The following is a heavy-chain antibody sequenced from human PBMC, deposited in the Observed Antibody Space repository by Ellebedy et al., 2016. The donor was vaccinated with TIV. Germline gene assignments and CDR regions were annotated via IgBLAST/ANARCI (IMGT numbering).Heavy chain of an antibody. D-gene: IGHD3/OR15-3a*01. Sequence: SETLSLXXTVTGGPVINPGAYWSWIRQPPGRALEWIGYVYHSGSTKINPSLKSRVSMSLDTSKNQFSLKLTSVTAADTAVYYCAVSTWTSWGQGTLVTVSS. CDR1: GGPVINPGAY. J-gene: IGHJ5*02. CDR3: AVSTWTS. CDR2: VYHSGST. V-gene: IGHV4-61*08.